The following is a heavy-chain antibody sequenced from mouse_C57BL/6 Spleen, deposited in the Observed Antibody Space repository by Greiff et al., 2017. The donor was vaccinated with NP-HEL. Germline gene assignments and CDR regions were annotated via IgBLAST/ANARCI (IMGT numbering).Heavy chain of an antibody. Sequence: DVQLVESGPGLVKPSQSLSLTCSVTGYSITSGYYWNWIRQFPGNKLEWMGYISYDGSNNYNPSLKNRISITRDTSKNQFFLKLNSVTTEDTATYYCAREVPDWYFDVWGTGTTVTVSS. CDR2: ISYDGSN. CDR1: GYSITSGYY. CDR3: AREVPDWYFDV. J-gene: IGHJ1*03. D-gene: IGHD5-1*01. V-gene: IGHV3-6*01.